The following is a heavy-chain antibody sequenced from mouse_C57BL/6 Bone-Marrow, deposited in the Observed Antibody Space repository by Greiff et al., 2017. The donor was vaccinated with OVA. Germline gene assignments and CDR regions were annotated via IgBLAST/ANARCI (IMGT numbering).Heavy chain of an antibody. D-gene: IGHD1-1*01. J-gene: IGHJ4*01. CDR2: IVPPDSDT. V-gene: IGHV1-52*01. Sequence: VKLQESGPELVNPGSSVKMSCKASGYTFTNYWMHWVKQRPIQGLEWIGRIVPPDSDTHYNEKFKVKATLTVDKSSSTAYIQLSSLTSEDSAVYYCARGYGNSFAMDYWGQGTSVTVSS. CDR3: ARGYGNSFAMDY. CDR1: GYTFTNYW.